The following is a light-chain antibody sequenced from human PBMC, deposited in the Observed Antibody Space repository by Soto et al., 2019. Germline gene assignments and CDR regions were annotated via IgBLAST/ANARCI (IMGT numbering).Light chain of an antibody. CDR3: HQYSNWWA. CDR1: QSIGGS. V-gene: IGKV3-15*01. Sequence: EIVMTQSPATLSVSPGERATLSCRASQSIGGSLAWYQQKPGQAPSLLIYGASNRATGVPARFSGSGSGTDFTLTISSLQSEDFAVYYCHQYSNWWAFGQGTKVEIK. J-gene: IGKJ1*01. CDR2: GAS.